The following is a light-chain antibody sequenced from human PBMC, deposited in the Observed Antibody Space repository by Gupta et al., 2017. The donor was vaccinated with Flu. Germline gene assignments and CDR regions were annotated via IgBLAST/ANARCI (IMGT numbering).Light chain of an antibody. CDR3: MHSKRWPWT. Sequence: DAVMTQSPLSLPVTLGQPASISCRSSESLVYSEGDSYVSWFHQRPGQSPRRLIYKASNRDSGVPDRISGSGSGTDFTLKISRVEAEDAGVYYCMHSKRWPWTFGQGTKVEI. CDR1: ESLVYSEGDSY. CDR2: KAS. V-gene: IGKV2-30*01. J-gene: IGKJ1*01.